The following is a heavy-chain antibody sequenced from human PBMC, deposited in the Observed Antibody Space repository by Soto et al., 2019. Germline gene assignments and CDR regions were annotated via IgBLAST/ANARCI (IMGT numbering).Heavy chain of an antibody. D-gene: IGHD3-3*01. CDR1: GGSISSGDYY. V-gene: IGHV4-30-4*01. CDR3: ANRPRSGYHYYYYGMDV. CDR2: IYYSGST. Sequence: SETLSLTCTVSGGSISSGDYYWSWIRQPPGKGLEWIGYIYYSGSTYYNPSLKSRVTISVDTSKNQFSLKLSSVTAADTAVYYCANRPRSGYHYYYYGMDVWGQGTTVTVSS. J-gene: IGHJ6*02.